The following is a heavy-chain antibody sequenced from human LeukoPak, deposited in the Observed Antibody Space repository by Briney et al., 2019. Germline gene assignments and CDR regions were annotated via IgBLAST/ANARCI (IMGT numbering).Heavy chain of an antibody. CDR1: GGSISSGDYY. CDR3: ARDQWNYSSSPGAFDI. CDR2: IYYSGST. J-gene: IGHJ3*02. Sequence: SETLSLTCTVSGGSISSGDYYWSWIRQPPGKGLKWIGYIYYSGSTYYNPSLKSRVTISVDTSKNQFSLKLSSVTAADTAVYYCARDQWNYSSSPGAFDIWGQGTMVTVSS. V-gene: IGHV4-30-4*08. D-gene: IGHD6-6*01.